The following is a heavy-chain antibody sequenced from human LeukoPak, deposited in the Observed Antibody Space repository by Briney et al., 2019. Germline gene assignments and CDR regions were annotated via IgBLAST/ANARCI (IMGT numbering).Heavy chain of an antibody. Sequence: SETLSLTCTVSGGSISSYYWSWIRQPPGKGLEWIGYIYYSGSTNYNPSLKSRVTISVDTSKNRFSLKLSSVTAADTAVYYCARTHCSGGSCPFDYWGQGTLVTVSS. V-gene: IGHV4-59*08. CDR2: IYYSGST. CDR1: GGSISSYY. CDR3: ARTHCSGGSCPFDY. D-gene: IGHD2-15*01. J-gene: IGHJ4*02.